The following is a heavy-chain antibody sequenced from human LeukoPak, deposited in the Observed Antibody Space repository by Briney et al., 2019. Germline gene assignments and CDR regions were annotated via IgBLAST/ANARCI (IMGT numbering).Heavy chain of an antibody. Sequence: GGSLRLSCAASGFTVSNSYMSWVRQAPGKGLEWVSVIYSGGSTYYAASVEGRFTTSRDNSRNTLYLHMNSLRAEDTAVYYCAKENDFWSGYFDYWGQGTLVTVSS. D-gene: IGHD3-3*01. CDR2: IYSGGST. V-gene: IGHV3-53*01. CDR1: GFTVSNSY. J-gene: IGHJ4*02. CDR3: AKENDFWSGYFDY.